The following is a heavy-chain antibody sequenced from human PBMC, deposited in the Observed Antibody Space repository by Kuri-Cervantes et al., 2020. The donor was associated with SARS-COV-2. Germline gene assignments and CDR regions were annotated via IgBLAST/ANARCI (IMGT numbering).Heavy chain of an antibody. J-gene: IGHJ5*02. V-gene: IGHV1-46*01. CDR2: INPSGGST. D-gene: IGHD3-9*01. Sequence: ASVKVSCKASGYTFTSYYMHWVRQAPGQGLEWMGIINPSGGSTSYAQKFQGRVTMTRDTSTSTVYMELSSLRSEDTAVYYCATAPRPILTGKNWFDPWGQGTLVTVSS. CDR3: ATAPRPILTGKNWFDP. CDR1: GYTFTSYY.